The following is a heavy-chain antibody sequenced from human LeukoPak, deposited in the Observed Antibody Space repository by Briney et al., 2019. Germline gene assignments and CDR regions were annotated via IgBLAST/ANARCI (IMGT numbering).Heavy chain of an antibody. J-gene: IGHJ5*02. V-gene: IGHV4-39*07. Sequence: SETLSLTCPVPGDSISSSSYYWGWIRRPPGKGLEWIALINYSGTTFYNPSLRSRVTISIGTSNNHFSLMLTSVTAADTAVYYCARRRAGLNWFDPWGQGTLVTVSS. CDR3: ARRRAGLNWFDP. CDR2: INYSGTT. D-gene: IGHD6-19*01. CDR1: GDSISSSSYY.